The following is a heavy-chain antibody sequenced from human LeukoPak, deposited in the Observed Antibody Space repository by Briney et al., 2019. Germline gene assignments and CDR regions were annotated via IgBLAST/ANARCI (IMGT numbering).Heavy chain of an antibody. J-gene: IGHJ4*02. CDR1: GFTFSRYW. CDR2: IDSDGSST. CDR3: ARLSYDTSGYYDY. Sequence: GGSLRLSCAASGFTFSRYWVHWVRQTPGKGLVWVSRIDSDGSSTNYADSVKGRFTISRDNAKNTLYLQMDSLRAEDTAVYYCARLSYDTSGYYDYWGQGSLVTVSS. V-gene: IGHV3-74*01. D-gene: IGHD3-22*01.